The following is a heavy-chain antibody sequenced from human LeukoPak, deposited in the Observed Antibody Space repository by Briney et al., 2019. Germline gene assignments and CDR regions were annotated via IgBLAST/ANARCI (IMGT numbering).Heavy chain of an antibody. CDR2: ISYDGSNK. J-gene: IGHJ4*02. CDR1: GFTFSSYA. Sequence: GGSLRLSCAASGFTFSSYAMHWVRQAPGKGQERVAVISYDGSNKYYADSVKGRFTISRDNAKNTLYLQMNSLRAEDTAVYYCARDPTAGSGWFGRGYFDYWGQGTLVIVSS. V-gene: IGHV3-30*04. CDR3: ARDPTAGSGWFGRGYFDY. D-gene: IGHD6-19*01.